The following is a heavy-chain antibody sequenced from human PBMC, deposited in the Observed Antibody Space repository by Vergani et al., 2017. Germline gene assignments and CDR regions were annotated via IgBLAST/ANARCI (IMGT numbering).Heavy chain of an antibody. CDR1: GYTFTSYA. J-gene: IGHJ4*02. CDR2: INAGNGNT. D-gene: IGHD5-12*01. CDR3: ARGGYSGPPLL. V-gene: IGHV1-3*01. Sequence: QVQLVQSGAEVKKPGASVKVSCKASGYTFTSYALHWVRQAPGQRLEWMGWINAGNGNTKYSQKFQGRVTITRDTSASAAYMELSSLRSEDTAVYYCARGGYSGPPLLWGQGTLVTVSS.